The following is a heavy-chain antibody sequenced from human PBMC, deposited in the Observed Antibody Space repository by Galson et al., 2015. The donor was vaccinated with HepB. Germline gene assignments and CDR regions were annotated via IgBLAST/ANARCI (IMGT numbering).Heavy chain of an antibody. CDR2: LSDDGSDK. CDR3: ARGMTLVRGIIRDAFDI. Sequence: SLRLSCAASGFTFSSYGMHWVRQAPGKGLEWVAVLSDDGSDKNYADSVKGRFTISRDNSKNTLYLQMNSLRADDTAVYYCARGMTLVRGIIRDAFDIWGQGTLVTVSS. V-gene: IGHV3-30*03. CDR1: GFTFSSYG. D-gene: IGHD3-10*01. J-gene: IGHJ3*02.